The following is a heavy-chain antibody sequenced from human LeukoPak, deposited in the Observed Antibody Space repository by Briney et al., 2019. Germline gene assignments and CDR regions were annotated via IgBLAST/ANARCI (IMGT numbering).Heavy chain of an antibody. D-gene: IGHD3-22*01. CDR3: ARGTYYYDSSGLYYFDY. CDR2: IYYSGST. V-gene: IGHV4-39*07. J-gene: IGHJ4*02. Sequence: SETLSLTCTVSGGSISSSSYYWGWIRQPPGKGLEWIGSIYYSGSTYYNPSLKSRVTISVDTSKNQFSLKLSSVTAADTAVYYCARGTYYYDSSGLYYFDYWGQGTLVTVSS. CDR1: GGSISSSSYY.